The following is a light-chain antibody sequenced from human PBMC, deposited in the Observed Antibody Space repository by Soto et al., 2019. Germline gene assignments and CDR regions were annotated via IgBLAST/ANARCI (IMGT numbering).Light chain of an antibody. CDR1: SSDVGGYNY. CDR2: DVS. J-gene: IGLJ3*02. V-gene: IGLV2-14*01. CDR3: SSYTSSSTQV. Sequence: QSALTQPASVSGSPGQSITISCTGTSSDVGGYNYVSWYQQHPGKAPKLMIYDVSNRPSGVSNRFSGSKSGNTASLTISVXXXXXEADYYCSSYTSSSTQVFGGGTKLTVL.